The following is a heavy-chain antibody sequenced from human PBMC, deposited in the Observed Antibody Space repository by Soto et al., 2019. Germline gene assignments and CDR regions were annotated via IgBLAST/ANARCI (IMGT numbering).Heavy chain of an antibody. D-gene: IGHD3-10*01. V-gene: IGHV1-18*01. J-gene: IGHJ6*03. CDR1: GYMFTSYG. CDR2: ISVNNGNT. Sequence: QVQLVQSGAELKKPGASAKVSCKASGYMFTSYGISWVRQAPGQGLEWMAWISVNNGNTNYAQKFQGRVTMTTHTSTNTAHMELRSLSHADTAVYYCARFNGSGTNYYMDVWGKGTTVIVS. CDR3: ARFNGSGTNYYMDV.